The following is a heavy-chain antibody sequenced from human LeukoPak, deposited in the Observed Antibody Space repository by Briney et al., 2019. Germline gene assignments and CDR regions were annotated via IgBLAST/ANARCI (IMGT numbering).Heavy chain of an antibody. J-gene: IGHJ4*02. CDR3: VRESYSRYFDY. CDR2: IYYSGTT. Sequence: SETLSLTCTVSGDSISSYYCDWIRQPPGKGLEWIGYIYYSGTTNYNPSLKSRVTISVDTSKDQFSLKLSSVTAADTAVYYCVRESYSRYFDYWGQGSLVTVSS. CDR1: GDSISSYY. V-gene: IGHV4-59*01. D-gene: IGHD4-11*01.